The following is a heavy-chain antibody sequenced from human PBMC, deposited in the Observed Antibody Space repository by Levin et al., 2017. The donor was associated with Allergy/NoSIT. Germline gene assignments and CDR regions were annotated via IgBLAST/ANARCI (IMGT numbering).Heavy chain of an antibody. CDR2: IFYSGNT. J-gene: IGHJ4*02. D-gene: IGHD5-18*01. CDR3: ARHVDTAIVTLGSWALDY. Sequence: PSETLSLTCTVSGGSVSSSSYYWGWIRQPPGKGLEWIGSIFYSGNTFYNPSLKSRVTISVDTSKNQFSLRLTSVTAADTAVYYCARHVDTAIVTLGSWALDYWGQGTLVTVSS. CDR1: GGSVSSSSYY. V-gene: IGHV4-39*01.